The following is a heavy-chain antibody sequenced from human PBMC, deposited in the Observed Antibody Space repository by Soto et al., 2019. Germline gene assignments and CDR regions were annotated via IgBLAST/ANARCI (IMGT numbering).Heavy chain of an antibody. Sequence: QVQLVESGGGVVQPGRSLRLSCAASGFTFSSYGMHWVRQAPGKGLEWVAIIWYDGRNKNYADSVKGQFTISRDNSQNTVYLQMSSLRAEDTAVYYCARDREWELTREYVDYWGQGTLVTVSS. CDR3: ARDREWELTREYVDY. V-gene: IGHV3-33*01. D-gene: IGHD1-26*01. J-gene: IGHJ4*02. CDR1: GFTFSSYG. CDR2: IWYDGRNK.